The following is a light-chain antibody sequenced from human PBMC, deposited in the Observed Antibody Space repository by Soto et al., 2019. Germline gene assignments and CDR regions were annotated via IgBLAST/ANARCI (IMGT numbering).Light chain of an antibody. Sequence: EIVLTQSPATLSLSPGERATLSCGASQSVSSSYLAWYQQKPGQAPRLLIYRASSRATGIPDRFSGSGSGTDFTLTISRLEPEDFAVYYCQQYGSSAFTFGPGTKVDIK. V-gene: IGKV3-20*01. CDR1: QSVSSSY. J-gene: IGKJ3*01. CDR2: RAS. CDR3: QQYGSSAFT.